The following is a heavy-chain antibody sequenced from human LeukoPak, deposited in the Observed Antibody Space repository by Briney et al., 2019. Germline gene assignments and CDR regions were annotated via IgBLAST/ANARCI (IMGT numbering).Heavy chain of an antibody. V-gene: IGHV3-53*01. D-gene: IGHD6-19*01. CDR1: GFTVSSNY. Sequence: GGSLRLSCAASGFTVSSNYMSWVRQAPGKGLEWVSVIYSGGSTYYADSVKGRFTISRDNSKNTLYLQMNSLRVEDTAVYYCVRNLAVAGTCFDSWGQGTLVTVSS. J-gene: IGHJ4*02. CDR3: VRNLAVAGTCFDS. CDR2: IYSGGST.